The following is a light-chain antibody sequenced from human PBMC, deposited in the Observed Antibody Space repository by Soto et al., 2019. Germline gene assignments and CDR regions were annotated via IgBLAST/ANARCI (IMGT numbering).Light chain of an antibody. CDR2: GAS. J-gene: IGKJ2*01. CDR3: QSYNDWPFT. Sequence: EIVMTQSPATLSVSPGERVTLSCRASESLSTYLAWYQQKPGQAPRLLIYGASTKATGIPARFSGRRSATHFTLTISTLQSEDFAFYYCQSYNDWPFTFGQGTKLEI. V-gene: IGKV3-15*01. CDR1: ESLSTY.